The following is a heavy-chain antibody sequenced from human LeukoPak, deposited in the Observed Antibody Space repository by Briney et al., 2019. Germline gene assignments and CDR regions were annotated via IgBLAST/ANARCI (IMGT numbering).Heavy chain of an antibody. V-gene: IGHV4-61*08. CDR3: ARGGEGYPLPHYFDY. CDR2: IYYGGST. Sequence: ASETLSLTCAVSGGSISSGGYSWSWIRQPPGKGLEWIGYIYYGGSTNYNPSLKSRVTMSVDTSKNQFSLKLSSVTAADTAVYYCARGGEGYPLPHYFDYWGQGTLVTVSS. D-gene: IGHD5-18*01. CDR1: GGSISSGGYS. J-gene: IGHJ4*02.